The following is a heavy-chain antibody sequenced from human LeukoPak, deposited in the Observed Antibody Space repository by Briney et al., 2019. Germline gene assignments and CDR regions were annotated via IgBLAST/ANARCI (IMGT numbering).Heavy chain of an antibody. CDR2: IIPIFGTA. Sequence: ASVKVSCKASGYTFTSYGISWVRQAPGQGLEWMGGIIPIFGTANYAQKFQGRVTITADESTSTAYMELSSLRSEDTAVYYCASPQHYYDSSGYIFDYWGQGTLVTVSS. V-gene: IGHV1-69*13. D-gene: IGHD3-22*01. CDR1: GYTFTSYG. CDR3: ASPQHYYDSSGYIFDY. J-gene: IGHJ4*02.